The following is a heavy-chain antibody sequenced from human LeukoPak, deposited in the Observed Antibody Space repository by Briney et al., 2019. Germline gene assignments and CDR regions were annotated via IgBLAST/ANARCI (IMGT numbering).Heavy chain of an antibody. J-gene: IGHJ3*02. V-gene: IGHV1-18*01. D-gene: IGHD3-22*01. CDR2: ISAYNGNT. CDR1: GYTFTSYG. Sequence: ASVKVSCKASGYTFTSYGISWVRQAPGQGLEWMGWISAYNGNTNYAQKLKGRVTMTTDTSTSTAYMELRSLRSDDTAVYYCARDSPRRYYYDSSGYYPTDAFDIWGQGTMVTVSS. CDR3: ARDSPRRYYYDSSGYYPTDAFDI.